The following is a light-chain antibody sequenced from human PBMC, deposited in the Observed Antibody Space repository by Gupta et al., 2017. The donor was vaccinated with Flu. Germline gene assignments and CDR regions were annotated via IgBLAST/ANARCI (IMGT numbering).Light chain of an antibody. Sequence: VLTQPPSASATPPQRVTISCSGSSSNIGSNTVNWDQQPPGTAHKLLIYSDNQRPSGVPDRFSGSKSGTSASLAISGLQSEDEADYYCATWDDRLNGWVFGGGTKLTVL. CDR1: SSNIGSNT. CDR3: ATWDDRLNGWV. J-gene: IGLJ3*02. V-gene: IGLV1-44*01. CDR2: SDN.